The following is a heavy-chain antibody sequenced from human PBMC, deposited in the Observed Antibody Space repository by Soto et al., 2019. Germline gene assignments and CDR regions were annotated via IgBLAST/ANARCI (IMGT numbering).Heavy chain of an antibody. J-gene: IGHJ5*02. Sequence: PSETLSLTCTVSGGSISSGDYYWSWIRQPPGKGLEWIGYIYYSGSTYYNKSLKSRVTISVDTSKNQFSLKLSSVTAADTAVYYCARDLNVVVPGGWFDPWGQGTLVTVSS. D-gene: IGHD2-2*01. CDR2: IYYSGST. CDR1: GGSISSGDYY. V-gene: IGHV4-30-4*01. CDR3: ARDLNVVVPGGWFDP.